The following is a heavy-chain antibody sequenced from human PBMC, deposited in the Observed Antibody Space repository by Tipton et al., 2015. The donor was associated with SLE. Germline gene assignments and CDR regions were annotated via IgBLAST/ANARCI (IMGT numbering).Heavy chain of an antibody. J-gene: IGHJ3*02. CDR1: DYSFRSDSY. D-gene: IGHD3-22*01. CDR3: ARDRRMDSRDNYRPDGFNI. Sequence: TLSLTCTVSDYSFRSDSYWGWIRQPPGKGLEWIGTIYHRGGTYYKPSLKSRVAISIDTSKNQFSLKLASVTAADTALYYCARDRRMDSRDNYRPDGFNIWGQGTMVTVSS. CDR2: IYHRGGT. V-gene: IGHV4-38-2*02.